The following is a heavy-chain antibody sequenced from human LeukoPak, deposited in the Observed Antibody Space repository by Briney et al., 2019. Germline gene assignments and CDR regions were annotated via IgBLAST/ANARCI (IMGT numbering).Heavy chain of an antibody. J-gene: IGHJ4*02. CDR1: GFTFSSHG. CDR3: AKEGQQLVGYYFDY. V-gene: IGHV3-30*18. D-gene: IGHD6-13*01. CDR2: ISYDGSNK. Sequence: GRSLRLSCAASGFTFSSHGMHGVRQAPGKGLECVAVISYDGSNKYYADSVKGRFTISRDNSKNTLYLQMNRLRAEDTAVYYCAKEGQQLVGYYFDYWGQGTLVTVSS.